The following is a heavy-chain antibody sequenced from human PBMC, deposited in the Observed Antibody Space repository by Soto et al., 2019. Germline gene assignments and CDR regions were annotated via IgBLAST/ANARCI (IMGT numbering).Heavy chain of an antibody. D-gene: IGHD2-15*01. CDR2: INPNSGGS. CDR3: ARFLAVAAHQGGWFDP. V-gene: IGHV1-2*02. J-gene: IGHJ5*02. Sequence: XSEEVSCRASWYTFPDYYLHWVRQAPGQGLEWMGWINPNSGGSNYAEKFQGRITMSRDTSINTAYMDLSSLTSDDTVVYFCARFLAVAAHQGGWFDPWGQGTLVTVS. CDR1: WYTFPDYY.